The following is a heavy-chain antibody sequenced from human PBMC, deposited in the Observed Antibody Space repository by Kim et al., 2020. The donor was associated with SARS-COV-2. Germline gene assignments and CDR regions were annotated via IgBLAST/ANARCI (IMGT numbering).Heavy chain of an antibody. D-gene: IGHD6-25*01. CDR2: INHSEST. Sequence: SETLSLTCAVYGGSFSGYYWSWIRQPPGKGLEWDGEINHSESTNYNPSLKSRVTISVDTSKNQFSLKLSSVTAADTAVNYCARGTRQGLSRHYYYYMDVWGKGTTVTAPS. CDR3: ARGTRQGLSRHYYYYMDV. V-gene: IGHV4-34*01. CDR1: GGSFSGYY. J-gene: IGHJ6*03.